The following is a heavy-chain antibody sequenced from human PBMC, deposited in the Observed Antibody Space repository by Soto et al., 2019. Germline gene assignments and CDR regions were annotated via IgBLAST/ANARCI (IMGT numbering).Heavy chain of an antibody. CDR1: GFSLTTSGEG. CDR3: AHRLTLNSDWNYGRFDY. D-gene: IGHD1-7*01. Sequence: GPTLVNPTQTLTLTCTFSGFSLTTSGEGVGWVRQPPGKALEWLALIYWDDDKRYSPSLKSWLTITKDTSKNHVVLTMTNMDPVDTATYYCAHRLTLNSDWNYGRFDYWGQGTLVTVSS. CDR2: IYWDDDK. V-gene: IGHV2-5*02. J-gene: IGHJ4*02.